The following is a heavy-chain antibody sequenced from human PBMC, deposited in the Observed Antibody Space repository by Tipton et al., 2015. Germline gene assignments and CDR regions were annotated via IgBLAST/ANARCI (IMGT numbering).Heavy chain of an antibody. J-gene: IGHJ3*01. V-gene: IGHV1-69*06. CDR1: GGSLNYYA. D-gene: IGHD3-16*01. CDR2: ILPIFVTA. Sequence: QLVQSGPEVKKPGSSVKVSCKAPGGSLNYYAISWVRQAPGQGLEWMGGILPIFVTANYAHNFQGRVTITADKSTSTAYMELSSLRSEDTAVYYCARLIRGASGAFDVWGQGTMVTVSS. CDR3: ARLIRGASGAFDV.